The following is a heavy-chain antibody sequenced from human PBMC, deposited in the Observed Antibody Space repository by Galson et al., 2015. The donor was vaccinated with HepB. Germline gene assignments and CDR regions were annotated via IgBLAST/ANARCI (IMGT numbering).Heavy chain of an antibody. CDR3: ARDGYSSSWYVRYFDL. CDR2: ITSSGGNS. J-gene: IGHJ5*02. CDR1: GFSFARYA. Sequence: SLRLSCAASGFSFARYAMTWVRQAPGKGLEWVSSITSSGGNSYYTDSVKGRFTVSRDNSKNTLLLKLNSLRAEDTAMYFCARDGYSSSWYVRYFDLWGQGTLVTVSS. V-gene: IGHV3-23*01. D-gene: IGHD6-13*01.